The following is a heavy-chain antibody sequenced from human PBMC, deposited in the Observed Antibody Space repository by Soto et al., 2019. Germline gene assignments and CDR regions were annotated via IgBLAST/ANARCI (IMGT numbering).Heavy chain of an antibody. CDR2: IYHSGST. CDR3: AKDHVMVVAGSTFDY. Sequence: PSETLSLTCAVSGGSISSDNWWSWVRQPPGKGLEWIGQIYHSGSTIYNPSLQSRVTVSVDKSSNQFSLTVNSVTAADTAVYYCAKDHVMVVAGSTFDYWGHGTLVTVSS. V-gene: IGHV4-4*02. CDR1: GGSISSDNW. J-gene: IGHJ4*01. D-gene: IGHD6-19*01.